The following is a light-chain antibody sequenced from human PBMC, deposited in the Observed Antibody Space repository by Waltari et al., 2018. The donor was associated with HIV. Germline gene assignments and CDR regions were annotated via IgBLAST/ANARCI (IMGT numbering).Light chain of an antibody. J-gene: IGKJ2*01. Sequence: DAVMTQSPLSLPVTLGQPASIACRSSQSLIHSNGNTYLNWFHQRPGQSPRRLIYKASTRHSGVPDRFSGSGSGTDFTLKISRVEAEDVGVYYCMQGTHWPYTFGQGTKLEI. V-gene: IGKV2-30*02. CDR2: KAS. CDR3: MQGTHWPYT. CDR1: QSLIHSNGNTY.